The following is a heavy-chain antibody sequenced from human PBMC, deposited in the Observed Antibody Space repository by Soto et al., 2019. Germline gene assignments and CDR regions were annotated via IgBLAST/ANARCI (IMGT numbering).Heavy chain of an antibody. CDR2: INHSGST. J-gene: IGHJ5*02. D-gene: IGHD3-3*01. V-gene: IGHV4-34*01. CDR1: GGSFSGYY. Sequence: ETLSLTCAVYGGSFSGYYWSWIRQPPGKGLEWIGEINHSGSTNYNPSLKSRVTISVDTSKNQFSLKLSSVTAADTAVYYCARDYFYDFWSGYSSGGNWFDPWGQGTLVTVSS. CDR3: ARDYFYDFWSGYSSGGNWFDP.